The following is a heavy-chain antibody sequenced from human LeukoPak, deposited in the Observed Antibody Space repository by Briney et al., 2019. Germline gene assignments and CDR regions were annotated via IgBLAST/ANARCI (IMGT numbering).Heavy chain of an antibody. D-gene: IGHD3-3*01. J-gene: IGHJ3*02. CDR1: GGSFSGYY. Sequence: SETLSLTCAVYGGSFSGYYWSWIRQPPGKGLEWIGEINHSGSTNYNPSLKSRVTISVDTSKNQFSLKLSSVTAADTAVYYCARGWEDDFWSGYYNSGPDAFDIWGQGTMVTVSS. V-gene: IGHV4-34*01. CDR2: INHSGST. CDR3: ARGWEDDFWSGYYNSGPDAFDI.